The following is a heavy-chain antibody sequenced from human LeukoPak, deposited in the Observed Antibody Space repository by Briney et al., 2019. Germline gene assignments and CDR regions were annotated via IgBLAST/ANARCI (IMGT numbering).Heavy chain of an antibody. D-gene: IGHD2-8*01. Sequence: GGVLRLSCAASGFIFSSYSMNWVRQAPGKGLEWVGRIRSKANRHTTEYAASVKGRFTVSRDDSKNSLYLQMNSLKTEDTAVYYCSRSPAGNVLDQWGQGTLVTVSS. J-gene: IGHJ5*02. CDR1: GFIFSSYS. CDR2: IRSKANRHTT. CDR3: SRSPAGNVLDQ. V-gene: IGHV3-72*01.